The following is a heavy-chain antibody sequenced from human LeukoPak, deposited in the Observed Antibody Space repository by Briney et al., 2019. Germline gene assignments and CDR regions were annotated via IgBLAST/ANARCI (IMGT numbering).Heavy chain of an antibody. V-gene: IGHV3-30*02. D-gene: IGHD2-2*01. J-gene: IGHJ4*02. CDR3: AKAVCSTSCPFDY. Sequence: GGSLRLSCAASGFTFSSYGMHWVRQAPGKGLEWVAFIRYDGSNKYYADSVKGRFTISRDNSKHTLYLQMNSLRAEDTAVYYCAKAVCSTSCPFDYWGQGTLVTVSS. CDR2: IRYDGSNK. CDR1: GFTFSSYG.